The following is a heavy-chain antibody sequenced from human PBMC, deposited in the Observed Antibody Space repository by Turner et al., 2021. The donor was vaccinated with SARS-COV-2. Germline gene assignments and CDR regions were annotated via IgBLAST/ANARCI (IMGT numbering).Heavy chain of an antibody. CDR3: ATSRSFDY. CDR1: GFTFSLHS. CDR2: IDTDGSTT. J-gene: IGHJ4*02. Sequence: EVQLVESGGDLVQPGGSLRLSCAASGFTFSLHSMFWVRQAPGEGLVWVSRIDTDGSTTSYADSVKGRFTISRDNAKNTLYLQMNSLRAEDTAVYYCATSRSFDYWGQGTLVTVSS. D-gene: IGHD6-13*01. V-gene: IGHV3-74*01.